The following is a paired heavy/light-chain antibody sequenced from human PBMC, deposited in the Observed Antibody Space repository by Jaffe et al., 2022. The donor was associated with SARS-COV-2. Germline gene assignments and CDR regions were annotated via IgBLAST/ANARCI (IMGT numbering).Heavy chain of an antibody. Sequence: EVQLVESGGGLVQPGRSLRLSCAASGFTFDDYPMHWVRQAPGKGLEWVSGISWNSDRIDYADSVRGRFTISRDNAKNSLYLQMNRLRAEDTALYYCAKFAHNSGWYFDHWGRGTLVTVSS. CDR3: AKFAHNSGWYFDH. D-gene: IGHD6-19*01. V-gene: IGHV3-9*01. J-gene: IGHJ4*02. CDR1: GFTFDDYP. CDR2: ISWNSDRI.
Light chain of an antibody. CDR1: QSIGTS. Sequence: EIVLTQSPDFQSVTPKERVTITCRASQSIGTSLHWYQQKPDQSPKLLIKYASQSFSGVPARFSGSGSGTDFTLTINSLEAEDAGTYYCHQSSSLPWTFGQGTKVEIK. CDR3: HQSSSLPWT. V-gene: IGKV6-21*01. CDR2: YAS. J-gene: IGKJ1*01.